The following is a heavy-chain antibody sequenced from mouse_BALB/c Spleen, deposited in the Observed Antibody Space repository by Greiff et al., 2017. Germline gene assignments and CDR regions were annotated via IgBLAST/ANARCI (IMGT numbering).Heavy chain of an antibody. V-gene: IGHV5-6-3*01. CDR2: INSNGGST. Sequence: EVHLVESGGGLVQPGGSLKLSCAASGFTFSSYGMSWVRQTPDKRLELVATINSNGGSTYYPDSVKGRFTISRDNAKNTLYLQMSSLKSEDTAMYYCARAYYRYDGGYYYAMDYWGQGTSVTVSS. CDR1: GFTFSSYG. J-gene: IGHJ4*01. D-gene: IGHD2-14*01. CDR3: ARAYYRYDGGYYYAMDY.